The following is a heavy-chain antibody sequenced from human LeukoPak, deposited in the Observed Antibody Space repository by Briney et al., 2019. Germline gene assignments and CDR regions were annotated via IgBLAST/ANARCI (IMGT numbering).Heavy chain of an antibody. CDR1: GFSFSSYW. Sequence: GGSLRLSCAASGFSFSSYWMSWVRQAPGKGLEWVANINPDGSNMLYVDSVKGRFTISRDNAKNSLYLQMNNLRAEDTAVYFCVSGFLQWLYWGQGSLVAVSS. J-gene: IGHJ4*02. CDR3: VSGFLQWLY. CDR2: INPDGSNM. D-gene: IGHD3-3*01. V-gene: IGHV3-7*01.